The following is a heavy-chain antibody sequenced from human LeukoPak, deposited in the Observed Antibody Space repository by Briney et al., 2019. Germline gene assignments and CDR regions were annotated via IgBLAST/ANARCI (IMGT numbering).Heavy chain of an antibody. CDR3: ARNPKIEYSSSSAARGGYYYYMDV. D-gene: IGHD6-6*01. CDR1: GFTLSDHY. J-gene: IGHJ6*03. Sequence: ETGGSLRLSCAASGFTLSDHYMDWVRQAPGKGLEWVGRSRNKANSYTTEYAASVKGRFTISRDDSKNSLYLQMNSLKTEDTAVYYCARNPKIEYSSSSAARGGYYYYMDVWGKGTTVTVSS. CDR2: SRNKANSYTT. V-gene: IGHV3-72*01.